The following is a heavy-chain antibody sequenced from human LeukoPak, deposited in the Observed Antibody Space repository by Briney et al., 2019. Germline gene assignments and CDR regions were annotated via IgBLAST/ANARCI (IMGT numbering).Heavy chain of an antibody. CDR1: GFTFSSYA. D-gene: IGHD2-15*01. CDR2: TSGSGGST. Sequence: TGGSLRLSCAASGFTFSSYAMSWVRQAPGKGLEWVSGTSGSGGSTYYAGSVKGRFTISRDNSKNTLYLQMNSLRVEDTAVYYCAKNGGSQCYSHLDPWGQGTLVTVSS. CDR3: AKNGGSQCYSHLDP. J-gene: IGHJ5*02. V-gene: IGHV3-23*01.